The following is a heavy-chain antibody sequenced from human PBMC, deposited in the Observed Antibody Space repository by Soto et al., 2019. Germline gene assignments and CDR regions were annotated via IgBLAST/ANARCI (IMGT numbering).Heavy chain of an antibody. CDR3: ATSFGSGSRAFDY. CDR2: FNPILSFS. V-gene: IGHV1-69*02. CDR1: GDTFNFYT. D-gene: IGHD3-10*01. J-gene: IGHJ4*02. Sequence: SVKVSCKASGDTFNFYTINWVRQAPGLGLEWMGRFNPILSFSNSALKFQGRVTLTADKSTSTAYMVLSSLRSEDTAIYYCATSFGSGSRAFDYWDQGALVTAPQ.